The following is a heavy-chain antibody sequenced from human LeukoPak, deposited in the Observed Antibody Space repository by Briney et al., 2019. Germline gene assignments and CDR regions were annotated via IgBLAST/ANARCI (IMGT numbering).Heavy chain of an antibody. CDR3: ASRYCSSTSCDWEDYYYMDV. V-gene: IGHV1-46*01. CDR1: GYTFTSYY. J-gene: IGHJ6*03. D-gene: IGHD2-2*01. Sequence: ASVKVSCKASGYTFTSYYMHWVRQAPGQGLEWMGIINPSGGSTSYAQKFQGRVTMTRDTSTSTVYMELSSLRSEDTAVYYCASRYCSSTSCDWEDYYYMDVWGKGTTVTVSS. CDR2: INPSGGST.